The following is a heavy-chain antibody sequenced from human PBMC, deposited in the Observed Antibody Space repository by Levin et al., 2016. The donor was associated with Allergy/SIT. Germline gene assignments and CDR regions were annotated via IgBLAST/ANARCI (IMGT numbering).Heavy chain of an antibody. V-gene: IGHV3-21*01. CDR3: ARDKVGYSSSWDRPRYYGMDV. Sequence: GGSLRLSCAASGFTFSSYSMNWVRQAPGKGLEWVSSISSSSSYIYYADSVKGRFTISRDNAKNSLYLQMNSLRAEDTAVYYCARDKVGYSSSWDRPRYYGMDVWGQGTTVTVSS. CDR1: GFTFSSYS. D-gene: IGHD6-6*01. CDR2: ISSSSSYI. J-gene: IGHJ6*02.